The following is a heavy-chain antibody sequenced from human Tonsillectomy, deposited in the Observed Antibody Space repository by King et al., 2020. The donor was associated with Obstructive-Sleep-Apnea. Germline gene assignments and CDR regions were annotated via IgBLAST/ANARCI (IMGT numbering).Heavy chain of an antibody. CDR2: ISAYNGNT. CDR1: GYTFTSYG. Sequence: HVQLVESGAEVKKPGASVKVSCKASGYTFTSYGISWVRQAPGQGLEWMGWISAYNGNTNYAQKLQGRVTMTTDTSTSTAYMELRSLRSDDTAVYYCARDPHGDSDGVVAFDIWGQGTMVTVSS. V-gene: IGHV1-18*04. J-gene: IGHJ3*02. CDR3: ARDPHGDSDGVVAFDI. D-gene: IGHD3-3*01.